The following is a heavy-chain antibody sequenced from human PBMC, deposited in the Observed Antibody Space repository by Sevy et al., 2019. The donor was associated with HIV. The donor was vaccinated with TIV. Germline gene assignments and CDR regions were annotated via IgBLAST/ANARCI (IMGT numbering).Heavy chain of an antibody. J-gene: IGHJ2*01. D-gene: IGHD6-19*01. CDR3: ATPRASGCYEGTGGYFDL. V-gene: IGHV4-39*01. Sequence: SETLSLTCTVSGGSISSSSYYWGWIRQPPGKGLEWIGSIYSTGSISYNPSLKSRVTLSADTSKNQFSLKVDSVSAADTAVYYCATPRASGCYEGTGGYFDLWGRGALVTVSS. CDR2: IYSTGSI. CDR1: GGSISSSSYY.